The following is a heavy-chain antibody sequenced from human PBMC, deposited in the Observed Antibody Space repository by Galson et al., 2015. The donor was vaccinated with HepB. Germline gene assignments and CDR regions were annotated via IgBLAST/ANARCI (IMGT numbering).Heavy chain of an antibody. D-gene: IGHD2-15*01. CDR3: AKDGIMVANNPYHFHY. CDR2: ITSSGGNS. Sequence: SLRLSCAASRFSFTRYAMTWVRQAPGKGLEWVSSITSSGGNSYYTDSVKGRFTVSRDNSKNTLLLQLNSLRAEDTAMYFCAKDGIMVANNPYHFHYWGQGTLVTVSP. CDR1: RFSFTRYA. J-gene: IGHJ4*02. V-gene: IGHV3-23*01.